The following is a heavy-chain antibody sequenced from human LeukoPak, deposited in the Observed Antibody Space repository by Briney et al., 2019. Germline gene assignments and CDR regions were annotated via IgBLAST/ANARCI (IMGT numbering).Heavy chain of an antibody. V-gene: IGHV3-20*04. Sequence: PGGSLRLSCAASGFTFSSYAMSWVRQAPGKGLEWVSNINWNGGSTRYAESVKGRFTISRDNAKNILSLQMNSLRAEDTAVYYCAREPYGPGTYLQYWGQGTLVIVSS. J-gene: IGHJ1*01. CDR3: AREPYGPGTYLQY. CDR2: INWNGGST. CDR1: GFTFSSYA. D-gene: IGHD3-10*01.